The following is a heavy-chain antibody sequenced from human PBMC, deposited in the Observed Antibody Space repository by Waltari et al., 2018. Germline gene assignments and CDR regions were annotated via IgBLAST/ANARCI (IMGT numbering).Heavy chain of an antibody. CDR2: IMPMPGIT. Sequence: QVQLVQSGAEVKQPGSSVKVSCKSSGGPFSSVGLHWLRQAPGHGLEWMGKIMPMPGITAYEQKFQGRLRITADRSTTTGYMERRRLGSEDTAIYYGARRVSTKGAFEVWGRGTLVTVSP. CDR3: ARRVSTKGAFEV. J-gene: IGHJ3*01. CDR1: GGPFSSVG. V-gene: IGHV1-69*02. D-gene: IGHD5-12*01.